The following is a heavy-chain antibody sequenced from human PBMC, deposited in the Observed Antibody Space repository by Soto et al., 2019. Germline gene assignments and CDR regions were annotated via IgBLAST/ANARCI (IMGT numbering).Heavy chain of an antibody. CDR2: ISGSGGST. J-gene: IGHJ6*02. V-gene: IGHV3-23*01. CDR1: GFAFSSYA. D-gene: IGHD6-19*01. CDR3: AKDHLSSGWSGGSYYYGMDV. Sequence: GGSLRLSCAASGFAFSSYAMSWVRQAPGKGLEWVSAISGSGGSTYYADSVKGRFTISRDNSKNTLYLQMNSLRAEDTAVYYCAKDHLSSGWSGGSYYYGMDVWGQGTTVTVSS.